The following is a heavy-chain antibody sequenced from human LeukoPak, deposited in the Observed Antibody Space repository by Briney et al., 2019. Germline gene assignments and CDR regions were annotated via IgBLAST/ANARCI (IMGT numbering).Heavy chain of an antibody. V-gene: IGHV1-58*01. D-gene: IGHD6-19*01. Sequence: SVRVSCKASGFTFTSSAVQCVRQARGQRLEWIGWIVVGSGNTNYAQKFQERVTITRDMSTSTAYMELSSLRSEDTAVYYCAAAGSGWSLFDYWGTGTLVTVSS. CDR2: IVVGSGNT. CDR1: GFTFTSSA. CDR3: AAAGSGWSLFDY. J-gene: IGHJ4*02.